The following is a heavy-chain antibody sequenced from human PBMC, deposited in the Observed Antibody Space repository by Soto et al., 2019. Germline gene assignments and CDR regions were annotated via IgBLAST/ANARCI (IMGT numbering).Heavy chain of an antibody. J-gene: IGHJ4*02. CDR2: ISSSSSTI. D-gene: IGHD3-3*01. CDR3: ARDAAAMGWSMDQSVSREDY. Sequence: GGSLRLSCAASGFTFSSYSMNWVRQAPGKGLEWVSYISSSSSTIYYADSVKGRFTISRDNAKNSLYLQMNSLRAEDTAVYYCARDAAAMGWSMDQSVSREDYWGQGTLVTVSS. CDR1: GFTFSSYS. V-gene: IGHV3-48*01.